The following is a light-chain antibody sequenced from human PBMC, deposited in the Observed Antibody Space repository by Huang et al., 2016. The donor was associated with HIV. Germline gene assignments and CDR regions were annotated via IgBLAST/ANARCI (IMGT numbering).Light chain of an antibody. Sequence: DIQLTQSPSSLSASVGDRVTITCRASQTITTYLNWYQQKPGKAPHLLIYGASNLQSGVPSRFSGGGSGTDFTLIISGLQPEDFATYYCQQTYTFPAFGRGTKVEIK. CDR1: QTITTY. CDR2: GAS. CDR3: QQTYTFPA. J-gene: IGKJ1*01. V-gene: IGKV1-39*01.